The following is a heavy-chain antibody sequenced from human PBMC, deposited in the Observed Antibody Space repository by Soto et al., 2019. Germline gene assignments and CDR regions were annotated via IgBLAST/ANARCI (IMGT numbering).Heavy chain of an antibody. CDR3: ASYYDGIYGMDV. J-gene: IGHJ6*02. Sequence: SETLSLTCTVSGGSISSGDYYWSWIRQPPGKGLEWIGYIYYSGSTYYNPSLKSRVTISVDTSKNQFSLKLSSVTAADAAVYYCASYYDGIYGMDVWGQGTTVTV. V-gene: IGHV4-30-4*01. CDR1: GGSISSGDYY. CDR2: IYYSGST. D-gene: IGHD3-22*01.